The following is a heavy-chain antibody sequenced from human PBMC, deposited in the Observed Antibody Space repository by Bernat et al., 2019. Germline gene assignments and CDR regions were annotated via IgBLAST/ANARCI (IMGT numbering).Heavy chain of an antibody. D-gene: IGHD5-12*01. Sequence: QVQLVESGGGVVQPGRSLRLSCAASGFTFSSYAMHWVRHAPGKGLEWVGVIWYDGSNRSYADAVKVRFTISRDNSKKTLYLQMNSLRAEDTAVYYCARGPLGVATIFHYYYYMDVWGKGTTVTVSS. CDR3: ARGPLGVATIFHYYYYMDV. CDR2: IWYDGSNR. CDR1: GFTFSSYA. J-gene: IGHJ6*03. V-gene: IGHV3-30*07.